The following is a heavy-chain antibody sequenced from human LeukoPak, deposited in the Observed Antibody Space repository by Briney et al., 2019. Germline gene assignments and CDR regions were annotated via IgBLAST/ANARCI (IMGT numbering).Heavy chain of an antibody. J-gene: IGHJ4*02. D-gene: IGHD6-6*01. CDR2: IKQDGSQR. Sequence: GGSLRLSCTASGFTFSDYWMTWARQAPGKGPEWVANIKQDGSQRYYVDSVRGRFTISRDNAKNSLFLQMNGLRAEDTAVYYCARRGGSSSRRSPIDYWGQGTLVTVSS. V-gene: IGHV3-7*01. CDR3: ARRGGSSSRRSPIDY. CDR1: GFTFSDYW.